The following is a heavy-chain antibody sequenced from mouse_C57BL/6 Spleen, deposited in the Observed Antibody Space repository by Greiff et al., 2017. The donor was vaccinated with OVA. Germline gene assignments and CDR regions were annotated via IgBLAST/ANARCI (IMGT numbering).Heavy chain of an antibody. CDR2: IYPRDGST. J-gene: IGHJ2*01. CDR3: ERVYYFDY. V-gene: IGHV1-78*01. Sequence: QVQLQQSDPELVKPGASVKISCKVSGYTFTDYTIHWVKQRLEQGLEWIGDIYPRDGSTKYNEKFKGKATLTADKSSSTAYMQLNSLTSEDDAVYFYERVYYFDYWGQGTTLTVSS. CDR1: GYTFTDYT.